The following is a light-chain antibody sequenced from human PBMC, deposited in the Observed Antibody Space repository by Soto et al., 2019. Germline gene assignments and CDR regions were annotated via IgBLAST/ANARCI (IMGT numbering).Light chain of an antibody. CDR1: QSISSY. Sequence: DIQMTQSPSSLSASVGDRVTITCRASQSISSYLSWYQQKPGKAPKLLINVASTLQSGVPSRFSGSGSGTDSTLAISSLQPEDFATYYCQQSSSTPRTCGGGTKVDSK. CDR3: QQSSSTPRT. V-gene: IGKV1-39*01. CDR2: VAS. J-gene: IGKJ4*01.